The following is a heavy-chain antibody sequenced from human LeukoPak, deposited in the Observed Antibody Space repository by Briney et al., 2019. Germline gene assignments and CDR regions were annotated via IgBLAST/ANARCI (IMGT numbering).Heavy chain of an antibody. V-gene: IGHV4-4*02. Sequence: PSESLSLTCAVSGGSISSTNWWSWVRQPPGKGLEWIGETYHGGTTNYNPSLKSRVTISIDKSKNQFSLNLSSVTAADTAVYYCARDQWLLRGGDHDAFDIWGQGTMVT. CDR2: TYHGGTT. D-gene: IGHD6-19*01. CDR1: GGSISSTNW. J-gene: IGHJ3*02. CDR3: ARDQWLLRGGDHDAFDI.